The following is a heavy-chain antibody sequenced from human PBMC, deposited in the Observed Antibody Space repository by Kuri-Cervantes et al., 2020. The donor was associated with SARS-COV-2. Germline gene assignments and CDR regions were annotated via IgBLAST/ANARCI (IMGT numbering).Heavy chain of an antibody. CDR3: ARGASSSWYVYYYYYMDV. J-gene: IGHJ6*03. CDR2: INSDGSST. D-gene: IGHD6-13*01. Sequence: GESLKISCAASGFTFDDYAMHWVRQAPGKGLEWVSLINSDGSSTSYADSVKGRFTISRDNAKNTLYLQMNSLRAEDTAVYYCARGASSSWYVYYYYYMDVWGKGTTVTVSS. V-gene: IGHV3-74*01. CDR1: GFTFDDYA.